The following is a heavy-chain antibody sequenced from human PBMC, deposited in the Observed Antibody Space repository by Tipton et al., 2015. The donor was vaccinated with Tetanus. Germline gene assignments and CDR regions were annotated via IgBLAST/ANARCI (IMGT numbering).Heavy chain of an antibody. V-gene: IGHV4-30-4*01. J-gene: IGHJ4*02. CDR1: GGSISSGDYY. D-gene: IGHD4-17*01. CDR3: ARGEAYGDYPAMYFFDN. CDR2: VYSTATT. Sequence: PGLVKPSQTLSLTCTVSGGSISSGDYYWGWIRRPPGKGPEWIGYVYSTATTYYNPSLKSRVTISVDTSKNQFSLKLTSVTAADTAVYYCARGEAYGDYPAMYFFDNWGQGTLLTVSS.